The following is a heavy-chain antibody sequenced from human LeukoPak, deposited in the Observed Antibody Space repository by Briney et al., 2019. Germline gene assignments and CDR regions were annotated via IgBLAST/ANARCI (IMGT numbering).Heavy chain of an antibody. CDR2: INHNGNVN. D-gene: IGHD3-16*01. CDR3: ARGGGLDG. CDR1: GFTFSSYW. Sequence: PGGSLRLSCAASGFTFSSYWMNWGRQAPGKGLEWVASINHNGNVNYYVDSVKGRFTISRDNAKNSLYLQMSNLRAEDTAVYFCARGGGLDGWGQGATVTVSS. V-gene: IGHV3-7*03. J-gene: IGHJ6*02.